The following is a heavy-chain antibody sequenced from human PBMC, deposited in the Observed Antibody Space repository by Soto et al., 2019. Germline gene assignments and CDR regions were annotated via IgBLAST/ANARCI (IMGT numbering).Heavy chain of an antibody. CDR2: TYYRSKWYN. CDR3: ARDGSGFHWYFDL. D-gene: IGHD6-19*01. Sequence: QVQLQQSGPGLVKPSQTLSLICAISGDSVSSKTATWNWIRQSPSRGLEWLGRTYYRSKWYNDSAVSVKSRVVITTDTSKNQLSLQLNSVTPDDAAVYFCARDGSGFHWYFDLWGRGTLVTVSS. V-gene: IGHV6-1*01. CDR1: GDSVSSKTAT. J-gene: IGHJ2*01.